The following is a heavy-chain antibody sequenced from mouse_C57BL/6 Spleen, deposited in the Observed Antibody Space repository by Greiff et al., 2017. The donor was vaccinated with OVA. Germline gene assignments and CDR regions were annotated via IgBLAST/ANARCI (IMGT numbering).Heavy chain of an antibody. CDR1: GYTFTDYN. J-gene: IGHJ4*01. CDR3: ARHYYGEAMDY. D-gene: IGHD1-2*01. CDR2: INPNNGGT. V-gene: IGHV1-22*01. Sequence: EVKLQESGPELVKPGASVKMSCKASGYTFTDYNMHWVKQSHGKSLEWIGYINPNNGGTSYNQKFKGKATLTVNKSSSTAYMELRSLTSEDSAVYYCARHYYGEAMDYWGQGTSVTVSS.